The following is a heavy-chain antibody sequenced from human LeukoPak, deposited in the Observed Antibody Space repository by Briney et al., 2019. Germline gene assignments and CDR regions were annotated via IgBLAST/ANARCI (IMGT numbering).Heavy chain of an antibody. Sequence: ASVKVSCKVSGYTLTELSMHWVRQAPGKGLEWMGGFDPEDGETIYAQKFQGRVTMTEDISTDTAYMELSSLRSEDTAVYYCAIRDLYSGSYYVNYWGQGTLVTVSS. D-gene: IGHD1-26*01. CDR2: FDPEDGET. CDR3: AIRDLYSGSYYVNY. V-gene: IGHV1-24*01. CDR1: GYTLTELS. J-gene: IGHJ4*02.